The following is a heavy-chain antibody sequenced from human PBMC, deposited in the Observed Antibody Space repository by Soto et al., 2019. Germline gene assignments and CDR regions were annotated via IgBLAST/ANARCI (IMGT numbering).Heavy chain of an antibody. CDR3: ARLALATPDSITMIVVVPSHVDY. CDR1: GGSISSSSYY. V-gene: IGHV4-39*01. J-gene: IGHJ4*02. D-gene: IGHD3-22*01. Sequence: SETLSLTCTVSGGSISSSSYYWGWIRQPPGKGLEWIGSIYYSGSTYYNPSLKSRVTISVDTSKNQFSLKLSSVTAADTAVYYCARLALATPDSITMIVVVPSHVDYWGQGTLVTVSS. CDR2: IYYSGST.